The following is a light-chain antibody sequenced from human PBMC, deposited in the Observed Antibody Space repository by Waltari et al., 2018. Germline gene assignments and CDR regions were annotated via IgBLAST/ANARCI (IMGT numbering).Light chain of an antibody. Sequence: QSVLTQPPSVSAAPGQKVTISCSGSSSNIGNNRVSWYQHLPRKAPKLLIYEEDKRPSGLPDRFSGSRSGTSATLDITGLQTGDEADYYCGSWDTSLTAWVFGGGTKLTVL. V-gene: IGLV1-51*02. CDR1: SSNIGNNR. J-gene: IGLJ3*02. CDR3: GSWDTSLTAWV. CDR2: EED.